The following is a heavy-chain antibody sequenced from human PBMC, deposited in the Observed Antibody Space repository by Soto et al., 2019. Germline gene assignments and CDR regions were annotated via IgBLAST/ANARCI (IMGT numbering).Heavy chain of an antibody. Sequence: ASVKVSCKASGYTFTSYDINWVRQATGQGLEWMGWMNPNSGNTGYAQKFQGRVTMTRNTSISTAYMELSSLRSEDTAVYYCARGNGNRDRYQLLYYYYGMDVWGQGTTVTVSS. CDR1: GYTFTSYD. J-gene: IGHJ6*02. V-gene: IGHV1-8*01. D-gene: IGHD2-2*01. CDR2: MNPNSGNT. CDR3: ARGNGNRDRYQLLYYYYGMDV.